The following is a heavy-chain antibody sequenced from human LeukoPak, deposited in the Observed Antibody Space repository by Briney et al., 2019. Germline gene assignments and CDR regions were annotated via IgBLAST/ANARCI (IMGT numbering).Heavy chain of an antibody. V-gene: IGHV1-2*06. CDR2: INPNSGGT. CDR3: ASLHIVVVPAATNDAFDI. CDR1: GYTFTGYY. D-gene: IGHD2-2*01. J-gene: IGHJ3*02. Sequence: ASMTVSCKASGYTFTGYYMHWVRQAPGQGLEWMGRINPNSGGTNYAQKFQGRVTMTRDTSISTAYMELSRLRSDDTAVYYCASLHIVVVPAATNDAFDIWAKGQWSPSLQ.